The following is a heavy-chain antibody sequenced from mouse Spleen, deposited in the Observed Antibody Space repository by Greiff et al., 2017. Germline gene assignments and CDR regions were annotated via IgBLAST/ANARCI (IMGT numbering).Heavy chain of an antibody. V-gene: IGHV1-77*01. D-gene: IGHD1-1*01. Sequence: QVQLQQSGAELVKPGASVKISCKASGYTFTDYYINWVKQRPGQGLEWIGKIGPGSGSTYYNEKFKGKATLTADKSSSTAYMQLSSLTSEDSAVYFCASPSYYYGSSYPFAYWGQGTLVTVSA. J-gene: IGHJ3*01. CDR3: ASPSYYYGSSYPFAY. CDR2: IGPGSGST. CDR1: GYTFTDYY.